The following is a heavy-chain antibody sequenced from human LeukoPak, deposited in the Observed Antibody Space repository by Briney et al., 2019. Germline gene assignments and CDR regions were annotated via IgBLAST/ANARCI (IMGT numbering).Heavy chain of an antibody. J-gene: IGHJ4*02. D-gene: IGHD5-12*01. CDR1: GGXISSYY. CDR3: ARGGGYDSGGRDY. Sequence: SETLSLTCTVSGGXISSYYWSWIRQPPGKGLEWMGYIYYSGCTNYNPSLKSRVTISVDTSKTQFSLKLSSVTAADTAVYYCARGGGYDSGGRDYWGQGTLVTVSS. V-gene: IGHV4-59*01. CDR2: IYYSGCT.